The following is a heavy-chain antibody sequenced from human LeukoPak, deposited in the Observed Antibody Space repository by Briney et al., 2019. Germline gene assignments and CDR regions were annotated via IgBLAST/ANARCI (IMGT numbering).Heavy chain of an antibody. D-gene: IGHD6-13*01. J-gene: IGHJ3*02. V-gene: IGHV4-59*01. CDR1: GGSIGTYY. Sequence: SETLSLTCAVSGGSIGTYYWSWIRQPPGKGLEGIGYIDYSGSTNYNPSLKSRVTISVDTSKNQFSLKLSSVAAADTAVYYCARVRRYSSRPDAFDIWGQGTMVTVSP. CDR3: ARVRRYSSRPDAFDI. CDR2: IDYSGST.